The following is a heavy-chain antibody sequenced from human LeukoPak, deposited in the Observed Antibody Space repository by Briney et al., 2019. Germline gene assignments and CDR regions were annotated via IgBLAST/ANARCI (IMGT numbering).Heavy chain of an antibody. D-gene: IGHD2-2*02. CDR2: ISGSGGST. CDR3: AKAKCSSTSCYTHNDY. V-gene: IGHV3-23*01. CDR1: GFTFSSYA. Sequence: GGSLRLSCAASGFTFSSYAMSWVRQAPGKGLEWVSAISGSGGSTYYADSVKGRFTISRDNSKNTLYLQMNSLGAEDTAVYYCAKAKCSSTSCYTHNDYWGQGTLVTVSS. J-gene: IGHJ4*02.